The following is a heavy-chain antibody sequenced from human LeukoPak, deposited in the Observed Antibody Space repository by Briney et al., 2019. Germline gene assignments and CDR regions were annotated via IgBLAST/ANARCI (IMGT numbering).Heavy chain of an antibody. J-gene: IGHJ4*02. V-gene: IGHV3-30*04. Sequence: GGSLRLSCAASGFTFSSYAMHWVRQAPGKGLEWVAVISYDGSNKYYADSVKGRFTISRDNSKNTLYLQMNSLRAEDTAVYYCARGYYDSSGYYPYYFDYWGQGTLVTVSS. CDR3: ARGYYDSSGYYPYYFDY. CDR2: ISYDGSNK. D-gene: IGHD3-22*01. CDR1: GFTFSSYA.